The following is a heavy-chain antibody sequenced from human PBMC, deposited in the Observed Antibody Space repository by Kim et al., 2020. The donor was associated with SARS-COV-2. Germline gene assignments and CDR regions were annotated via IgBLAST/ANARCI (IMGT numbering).Heavy chain of an antibody. CDR2: ISSDGSSK. D-gene: IGHD3-10*01. V-gene: IGHV3-30*03. Sequence: GGSLRLSCEASGFTLRTYGMHWVRQAPGKGLEWVSVISSDGSSKYESDPVRGXITSSRDNSKNTLYLEMHSLRXEDXXVXYXVRGVGEYYYVLDDWGLGT. CDR3: VRGVGEYYYVLDD. CDR1: GFTLRTYG. J-gene: IGHJ6*02.